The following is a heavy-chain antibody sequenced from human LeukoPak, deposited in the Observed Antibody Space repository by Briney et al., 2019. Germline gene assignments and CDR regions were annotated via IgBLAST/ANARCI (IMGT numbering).Heavy chain of an antibody. J-gene: IGHJ6*03. D-gene: IGHD2-2*02. V-gene: IGHV3-21*01. CDR2: ISSSSSYI. Sequence: GGSLRLSCAASGFTVSTYDMSWVRQAPGKGPEWVSSISSSSSYIYYADSVKGRFTISRDNAKNSLILQMNSLRAEDTAVYYCARVDIVVVPAATPAHPYYYYNDVWGTGTTVTISS. CDR3: ARVDIVVVPAATPAHPYYYYNDV. CDR1: GFTVSTYD.